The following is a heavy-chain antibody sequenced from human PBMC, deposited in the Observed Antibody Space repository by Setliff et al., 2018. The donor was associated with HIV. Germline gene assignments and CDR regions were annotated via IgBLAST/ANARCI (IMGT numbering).Heavy chain of an antibody. J-gene: IGHJ4*02. V-gene: IGHV1-8*01. CDR2: MNPNSGNT. D-gene: IGHD6-13*01. CDR1: GYTFTSYD. Sequence: ASVKVSCKASGYTFTSYDINWVRQATGQGLEWMGWMNPNSGNTGYAQKFQGRVTMTRNTSISTAYMELSSLRSEDTAVYYCARGRPMAARYYFDYWGQGTLVTVSS. CDR3: ARGRPMAARYYFDY.